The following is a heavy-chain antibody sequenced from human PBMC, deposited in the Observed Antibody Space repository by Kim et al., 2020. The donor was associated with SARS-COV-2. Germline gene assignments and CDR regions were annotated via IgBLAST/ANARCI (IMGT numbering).Heavy chain of an antibody. J-gene: IGHJ5*02. CDR3: ARVPQHASGGWYNWFDP. V-gene: IGHV4-59*01. CDR2: IYYSGST. Sequence: SETLSLTCTVSGGSISSYYWSWIRQPPGKGLEWIGYIYYSGSTNYNPSLKSRVTISVDTSKNQFSLKLSSVTAADTAVYYCARVPQHASGGWYNWFDPWGQGTLVTVSS. CDR1: GGSISSYY. D-gene: IGHD6-19*01.